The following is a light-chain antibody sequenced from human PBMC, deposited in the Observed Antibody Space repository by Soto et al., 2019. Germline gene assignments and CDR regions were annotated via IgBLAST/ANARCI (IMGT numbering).Light chain of an antibody. J-gene: IGKJ1*01. CDR2: AAS. CDR1: QSISSW. Sequence: DIQMTQSPSTLSASVGDRVTITCRASQSISSWLAWYQQKPGKAPKLLIYAASNLQSGVPSRFSGSGSETDFTLTISSLQPEDFATYSCQQSYTTTWTFGQGTKVDIK. V-gene: IGKV1-39*01. CDR3: QQSYTTTWT.